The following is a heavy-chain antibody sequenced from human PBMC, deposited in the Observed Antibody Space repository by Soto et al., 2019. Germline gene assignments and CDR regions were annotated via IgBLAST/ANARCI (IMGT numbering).Heavy chain of an antibody. V-gene: IGHV4-59*01. CDR2: ISYSGST. D-gene: IGHD2-2*01. Sequence: SETLSLTCPVSGVSMRSYDLTWLRQPPGKGLEWIGYISYSGSTYYDPSLKSRVTISADTSKNQFSLKLSSVIAADTAVYYCARADPAASVGYWGQGTLVTVSS. CDR3: ARADPAASVGY. J-gene: IGHJ4*02. CDR1: GVSMRSYD.